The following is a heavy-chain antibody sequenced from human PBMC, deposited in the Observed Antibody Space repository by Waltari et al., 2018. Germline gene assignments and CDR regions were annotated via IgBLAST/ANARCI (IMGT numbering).Heavy chain of an antibody. CDR2: IWYDGSNK. V-gene: IGHV3-33*01. CDR1: GFTLSSYG. J-gene: IGHJ4*02. Sequence: CAASGFTLSSYGMHWVRQAPGKGLEWVAVIWYDGSNKYYADSVKCRFTIYRDNSKNTLYLQMNSLRAEDTAVYYCARDGGGRYVIYYFDYWGQGTLVTVSS. D-gene: IGHD1-26*01. CDR3: ARDGGGRYVIYYFDY.